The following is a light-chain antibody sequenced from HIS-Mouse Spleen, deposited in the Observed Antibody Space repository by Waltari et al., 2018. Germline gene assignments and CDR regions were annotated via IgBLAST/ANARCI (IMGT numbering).Light chain of an antibody. CDR2: DVS. J-gene: IGLJ1*01. V-gene: IGLV2-14*03. CDR3: SSYTSSSTLRYV. CDR1: SSDVGGYTF. Sequence: QSALPLHASVSGSPGQSHPIFCTGTSSDVGGYTFVPCPQHHPSKAPKLMIYDVSNRPSGVSNRFSGSKSGNTASLTISGLQAEDEADYYCSSYTSSSTLRYVFGTGTKVTVL.